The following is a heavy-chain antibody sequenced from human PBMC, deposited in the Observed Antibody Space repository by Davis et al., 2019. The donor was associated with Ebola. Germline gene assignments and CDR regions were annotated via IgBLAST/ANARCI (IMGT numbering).Heavy chain of an antibody. CDR1: GYTFTGNY. CDR3: ARDLSGDNILCPDY. V-gene: IGHV1-2*02. CDR2: INPNSGGT. J-gene: IGHJ4*02. D-gene: IGHD1-26*01. Sequence: SVKVSCKASGYTFTGNYMHWVRQAPGQGLEWMGWINPNSGGTKYAQKFQGRVTMTRDTSISTAYMELSSLTSDDTAVYYCARDLSGDNILCPDYWGQGTLVTVSS.